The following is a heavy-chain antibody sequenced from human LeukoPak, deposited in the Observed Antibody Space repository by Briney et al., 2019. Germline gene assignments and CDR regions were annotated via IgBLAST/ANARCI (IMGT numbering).Heavy chain of an antibody. J-gene: IGHJ4*02. CDR1: GGSISSGGYY. D-gene: IGHD2-2*01. V-gene: IGHV4-30-2*01. CDR2: IYHSGST. Sequence: SQTLSLTCTVSGGSISSGGYYGSWIRQPPGKGLEWIGYIYHSGSTYYNPSLKSRVTISVDRSKNQFSLKLSSVTAADTAVYYCARGTYCSSTSCPLDYWGQGTLVTVSS. CDR3: ARGTYCSSTSCPLDY.